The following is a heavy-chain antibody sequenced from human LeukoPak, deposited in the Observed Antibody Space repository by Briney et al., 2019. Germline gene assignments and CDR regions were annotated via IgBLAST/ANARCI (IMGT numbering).Heavy chain of an antibody. D-gene: IGHD5-18*01. J-gene: IGHJ4*02. Sequence: PGGSLRLSCAGSGFIFNNYAMHWVRQPPGKGLEWVSGISWNSGSIDYADSVKGRFTISRDNAKNSLYLQMNSLRAEDTALYYCAKADTAMAPPDYWGQGTLVTVSS. CDR1: GFIFNNYA. V-gene: IGHV3-9*01. CDR2: ISWNSGSI. CDR3: AKADTAMAPPDY.